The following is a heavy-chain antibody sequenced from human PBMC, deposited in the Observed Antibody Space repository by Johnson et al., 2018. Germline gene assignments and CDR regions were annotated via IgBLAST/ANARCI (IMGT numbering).Heavy chain of an antibody. CDR1: GFTFSNAW. Sequence: VQLVQSGGGLVKPGGSLRLSCAASGFTFSNAWMSRVRQAPGKGLEWVGRIKSKTDGGTTDYAAPVKGRFTISRDDSKNTLYLQMNSLKTEDTAVYYCTTEGREKLYAFDIWGQGTMVTVSS. D-gene: IGHD1-26*01. CDR3: TTEGREKLYAFDI. J-gene: IGHJ3*02. CDR2: IKSKTDGGTT. V-gene: IGHV3-15*01.